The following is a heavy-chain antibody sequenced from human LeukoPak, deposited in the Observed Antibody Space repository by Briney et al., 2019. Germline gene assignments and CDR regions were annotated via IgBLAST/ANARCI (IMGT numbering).Heavy chain of an antibody. V-gene: IGHV1-8*01. CDR1: GYTFTSYD. CDR3: AGRATYSSGWYGPVDY. D-gene: IGHD6-19*01. J-gene: IGHJ4*02. Sequence: GASVKVSCKASGYTFTSYDINWVRQATGQGLEWMGWMNPNSGNTGYAQKFQGRVTMTRNTSIGTAYMELSSLRSEDTAVYYCAGRATYSSGWYGPVDYWGQGTLVTVSS. CDR2: MNPNSGNT.